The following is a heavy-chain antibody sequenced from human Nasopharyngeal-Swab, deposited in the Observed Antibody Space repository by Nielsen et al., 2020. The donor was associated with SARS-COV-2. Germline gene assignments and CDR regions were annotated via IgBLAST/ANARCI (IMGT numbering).Heavy chain of an antibody. CDR3: ARSFGGNAFDI. Sequence: ASVKVSCKASGYTFTSYYMHWVRQAPGQGLEWMGWINPNSGGTNYAQKFQGWVTMTRDTSISTAYMELSRLRSDDTVVYYCARSFGGNAFDIWGQGTMVTVSS. V-gene: IGHV1-2*04. CDR2: INPNSGGT. J-gene: IGHJ3*02. D-gene: IGHD3-10*01. CDR1: GYTFTSYY.